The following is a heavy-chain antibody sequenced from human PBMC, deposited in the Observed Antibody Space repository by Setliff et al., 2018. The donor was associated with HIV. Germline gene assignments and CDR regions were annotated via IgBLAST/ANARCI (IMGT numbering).Heavy chain of an antibody. CDR3: AGGAYSYGWDYYNYGMDV. Sequence: ASVKVSCKASGYTSTIYDITWVRQAPGQGLEWMGWISAYNGNTNYAQKLQGRVTMTTDTSTSTAYMELRSLRSDDTAVYYCAGGAYSYGWDYYNYGMDVWGQGTTVTVSS. CDR1: GYTSTIYD. V-gene: IGHV1-18*01. D-gene: IGHD5-18*01. J-gene: IGHJ6*02. CDR2: ISAYNGNT.